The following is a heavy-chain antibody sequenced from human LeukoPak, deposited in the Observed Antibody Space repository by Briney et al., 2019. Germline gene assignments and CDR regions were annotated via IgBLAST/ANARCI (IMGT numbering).Heavy chain of an antibody. D-gene: IGHD6-13*01. CDR1: GFTFSSYS. V-gene: IGHV3-21*01. CDR2: ISSSSSYI. Sequence: GGSLRLSCAASGFTFSSYSMNWVRQAPGKGLEWVSSISSSSSYIYYADSVKGRFTISRDNAKNSLYLQMNSLRAEDTAVYYCARDPDSLEQLVQGDAFDIWGQGTMVTVSS. J-gene: IGHJ3*02. CDR3: ARDPDSLEQLVQGDAFDI.